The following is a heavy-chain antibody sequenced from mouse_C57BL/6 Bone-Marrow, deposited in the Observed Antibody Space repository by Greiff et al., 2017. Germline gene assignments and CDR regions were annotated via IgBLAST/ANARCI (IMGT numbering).Heavy chain of an antibody. J-gene: IGHJ3*01. CDR1: GYTFTSYC. V-gene: IGHV1-81*01. CDR3: ARFYDDYDGFAY. D-gene: IGHD2-4*01. CDR2: IYPRSGNT. Sequence: VQLQESGAELARPGASVKLSCKASGYTFTSYCISWVKQRTGQGLEWIGEIYPRSGNTYYNEKFKGKDTLTADKYSSTAYMELRSLTSADSAVYFCARFYDDYDGFAYWGQGTLVTVSA.